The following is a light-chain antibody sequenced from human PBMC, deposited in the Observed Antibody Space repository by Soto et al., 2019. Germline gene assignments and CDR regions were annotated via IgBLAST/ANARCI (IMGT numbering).Light chain of an antibody. Sequence: DIQMTQSPSSLSASVGDTVTMTCRASQSIALSVNWYQQKPGKAPKLLIYDASILESGVPSRFSGSGSGTDFTLTISSLQAEDVAVYYCQHYYSSPLTFGGGTKVDIK. V-gene: IGKV1-39*01. CDR1: QSIALS. J-gene: IGKJ4*01. CDR2: DAS. CDR3: QHYYSSPLT.